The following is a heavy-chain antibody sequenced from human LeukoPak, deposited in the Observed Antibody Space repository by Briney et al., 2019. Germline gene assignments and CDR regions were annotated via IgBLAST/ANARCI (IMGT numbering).Heavy chain of an antibody. Sequence: SETLSLTCTVSGVSISSYYCSWSRQPAGKGREASGRIYTSVSTNYNPSLKPRVTMSIDTYKNQFSLTLSSVTASDTPAWSCAREREEQWLVHVSWFDPWGQGTLVTVPS. D-gene: IGHD6-19*01. CDR3: AREREEQWLVHVSWFDP. V-gene: IGHV4-4*07. CDR1: GVSISSYY. J-gene: IGHJ5*02. CDR2: IYTSVST.